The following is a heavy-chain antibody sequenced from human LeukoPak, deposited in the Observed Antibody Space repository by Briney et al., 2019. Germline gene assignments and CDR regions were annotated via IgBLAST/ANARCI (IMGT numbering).Heavy chain of an antibody. J-gene: IGHJ4*02. Sequence: GGSLRLSCAASGFTFSDYYISWIRQAPGKGLEWVSYISSSGDAIYYADSVKGRFTISRDNAKNSLYLQMNSLRAEDTAVYYCAKDNVRYFSDYWGQGTLVTVSS. V-gene: IGHV3-11*01. CDR3: AKDNVRYFSDY. CDR1: GFTFSDYY. CDR2: ISSSGDAI. D-gene: IGHD3-9*01.